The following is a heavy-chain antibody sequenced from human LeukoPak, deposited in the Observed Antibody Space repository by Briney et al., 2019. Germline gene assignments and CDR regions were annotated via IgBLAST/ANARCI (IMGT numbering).Heavy chain of an antibody. J-gene: IGHJ4*02. D-gene: IGHD2-21*01. CDR3: AKDFRIGYSAHFDY. CDR1: GFTFRSHA. Sequence: GGSRRLSCVGSGFTFRSHAMSWVRQAPEKGLEFVSGIYENGGTTYYADSVKGRFSISRDNSKNTLYLQMDSLRGEGTAVYYCAKDFRIGYSAHFDYWGQGALVTVSS. V-gene: IGHV3-23*01. CDR2: IYENGGTT.